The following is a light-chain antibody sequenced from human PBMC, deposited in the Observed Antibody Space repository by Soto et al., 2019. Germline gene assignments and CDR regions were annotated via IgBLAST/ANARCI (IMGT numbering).Light chain of an antibody. Sequence: DIVMTQSPESLAVSLGERATINYKSSESVLYSSNNKNYLAWYQQKPGQPPKLLIYWASTRESGVPDRLSGSGSGTDFTLTISSLQAEDVAVYYCQQYYSTPWTFGQGTKVDIK. CDR2: WAS. CDR3: QQYYSTPWT. V-gene: IGKV4-1*01. CDR1: ESVLYSSNNKNY. J-gene: IGKJ1*01.